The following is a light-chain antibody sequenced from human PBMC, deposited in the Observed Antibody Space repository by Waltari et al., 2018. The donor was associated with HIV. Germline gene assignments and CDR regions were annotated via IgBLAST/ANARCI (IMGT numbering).Light chain of an antibody. CDR1: QSISNN. CDR3: QQSYSSPGT. CDR2: AAS. Sequence: DIQMTQSPSSLSASVGDRVTITCRASQSISNNLNWYQQKPGKAPNLLIYAASSLESGVPSRFSGSGSGTEFTLTISSLQYEDFATYHCQQSYSSPGTFGQGTKVKI. J-gene: IGKJ1*01. V-gene: IGKV1-39*01.